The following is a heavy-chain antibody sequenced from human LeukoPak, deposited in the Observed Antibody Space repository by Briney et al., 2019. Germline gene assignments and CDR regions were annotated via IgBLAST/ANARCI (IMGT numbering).Heavy chain of an antibody. Sequence: SVKVSCKASGGTFSSYAISWVRQAPGQGLEWMGGINPIFGTANYAQKFQGRVTITADKSTSTAYMELSSLRSEDTAVYYCARGRPTTSIAAAGVNWFDPWGQGTLVTVSS. V-gene: IGHV1-69*06. J-gene: IGHJ5*02. D-gene: IGHD6-13*01. CDR3: ARGRPTTSIAAAGVNWFDP. CDR1: GGTFSSYA. CDR2: INPIFGTA.